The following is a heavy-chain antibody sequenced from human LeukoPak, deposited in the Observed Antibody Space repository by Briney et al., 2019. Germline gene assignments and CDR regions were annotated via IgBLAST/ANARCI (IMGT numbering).Heavy chain of an antibody. D-gene: IGHD1-26*01. CDR1: GYTFTSYG. V-gene: IGHV1-18*01. CDR2: ISAYNGNI. Sequence: ASVKVSCKASGYTFTSYGISWVRQAPGQGLEWMGWISAYNGNINYAQKLQGRVTMTTDTSTSTAYMELRSLRSDDTAVYYCASQPQLGGGSYGEDDAFDIWGQGTMVTVSS. J-gene: IGHJ3*02. CDR3: ASQPQLGGGSYGEDDAFDI.